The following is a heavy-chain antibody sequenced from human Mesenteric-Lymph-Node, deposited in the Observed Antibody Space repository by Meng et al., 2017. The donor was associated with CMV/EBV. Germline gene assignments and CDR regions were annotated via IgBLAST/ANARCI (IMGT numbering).Heavy chain of an antibody. D-gene: IGHD6-19*01. V-gene: IGHV3-7*01. Sequence: GESLKISCAASGFTFSDYWMTWVRQAPGKGLEWVANIKEDGRVTYYVDSVKGRFTISRDNAKNALYMQMSSLRAEDTGVYYCAAGTGWLIENWGQGTLVTVSS. CDR2: IKEDGRVT. J-gene: IGHJ4*02. CDR3: AAGTGWLIEN. CDR1: GFTFSDYW.